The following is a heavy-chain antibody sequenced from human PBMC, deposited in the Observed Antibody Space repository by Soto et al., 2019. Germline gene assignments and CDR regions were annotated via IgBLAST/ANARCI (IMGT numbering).Heavy chain of an antibody. CDR1: GGSISSADDY. CDR3: PRSRSGDYLTH. V-gene: IGHV4-30-4*01. D-gene: IGHD4-17*01. Sequence: QVQLQESGPGLVKPSQTLSLTCTVSGGSISSADDYWSWIRQPPGKGLEWIGSVPYNGETYYNPSHHRPLTPSVHTSRTHFSLRVSSVTAADTAVYSCPRSRSGDYLTHWAQGTLVTVSS. CDR2: VPYNGET. J-gene: IGHJ4*02.